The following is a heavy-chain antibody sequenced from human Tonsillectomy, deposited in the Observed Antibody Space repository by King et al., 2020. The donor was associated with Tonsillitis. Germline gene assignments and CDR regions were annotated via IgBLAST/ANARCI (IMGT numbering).Heavy chain of an antibody. CDR3: ARYYTSWSLDY. D-gene: IGHD2-2*01. CDR2: ISSSGSNI. V-gene: IGHV3-48*03. CDR1: GFTFSNYE. J-gene: IGHJ4*02. Sequence: QLVQSGGGLVQPGGSLRLSCAASGFTFSNYEMNWVRQAPGKGLEWVSSISSSGSNIYYADSVKGRFTISRDNAKNSLYLQMNSLRAEDTAVYYCARYYTSWSLDYWGQGTLVTASS.